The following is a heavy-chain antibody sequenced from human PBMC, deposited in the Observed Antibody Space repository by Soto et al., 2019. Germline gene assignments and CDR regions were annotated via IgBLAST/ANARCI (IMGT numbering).Heavy chain of an antibody. CDR1: GFTFSPFW. V-gene: IGHV3-74*01. CDR2: INSDGHSI. CDR3: ARGGNHFDY. D-gene: IGHD4-4*01. Sequence: EVQLVESGGGLVQPGGSLRLSCAASGFTFSPFWMHWVRQVPGKGPVWVSRINSDGHSISYADSVKGRFTISRDNTKSTLYLLMTSLRAEGTAVYYCARGGNHFDYWGQGTLVTVSS. J-gene: IGHJ4*02.